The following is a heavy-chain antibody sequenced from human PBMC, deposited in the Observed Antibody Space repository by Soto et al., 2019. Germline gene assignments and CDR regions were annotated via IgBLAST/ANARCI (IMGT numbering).Heavy chain of an antibody. J-gene: IGHJ4*02. CDR1: GFAVGTDY. D-gene: IGHD5-18*01. CDR3: ARGALYSYGSYFDC. CDR2: IYDDGAT. V-gene: IGHV3-53*01. Sequence: GGSLRLSCAASGFAVGTDYLIWVRQAPGMGLECVSVIYDDGATYYADSVRGRFTISRDNSKNTLYLQMNSLRAEDTAVYFCARGALYSYGSYFDCWGQGTLVTVSS.